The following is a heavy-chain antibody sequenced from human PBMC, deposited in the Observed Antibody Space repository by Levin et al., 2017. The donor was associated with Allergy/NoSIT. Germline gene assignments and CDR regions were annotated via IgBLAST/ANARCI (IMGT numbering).Heavy chain of an antibody. CDR2: ISSSGSTI. CDR1: GFTFSDYY. J-gene: IGHJ1*01. V-gene: IGHV3-11*01. Sequence: LSLTCAASGFTFSDYYMSWIRQAPGKGLEWVSYISSSGSTIYYADSVKGRFTISRDNAKNSLYLQMNSLRAEDTAVYYCARDFDDSSGYYYPGYFQHWGQGTLVTVSS. CDR3: ARDFDDSSGYYYPGYFQH. D-gene: IGHD3-22*01.